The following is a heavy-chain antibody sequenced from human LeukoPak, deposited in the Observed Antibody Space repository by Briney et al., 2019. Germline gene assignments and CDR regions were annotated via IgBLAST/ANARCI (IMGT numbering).Heavy chain of an antibody. CDR1: GGSFSDNY. V-gene: IGHV4-34*01. D-gene: IGHD1-26*01. CDR2: INHNGST. Sequence: PSETLSLTCAVYGGSFSDNYWSWIRQPPGKGLEWIGEINHNGSTNYNPSLKSRVTISVDTSKNQFSLKLSSVTAADTAVYYCARGSGSYALWGRRYFDYWGQGTLVTVSS. CDR3: ARGSGSYALWGRRYFDY. J-gene: IGHJ4*02.